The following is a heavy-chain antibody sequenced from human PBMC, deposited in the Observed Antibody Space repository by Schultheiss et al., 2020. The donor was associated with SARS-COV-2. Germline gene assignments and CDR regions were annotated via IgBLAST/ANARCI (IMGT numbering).Heavy chain of an antibody. J-gene: IGHJ6*04. V-gene: IGHV4-31*03. D-gene: IGHD3-3*01. CDR3: ARGRTYYDFWSGYWTSDV. CDR1: GGSISSGGYY. Sequence: SETLSLTCTVSGGSISSGGYYWSWIRQHPGKGLEWIGYIYYSGSTYYNPSLKSRVTISVDTSKNQFSLKLSSVTAADTAVYYCARGRTYYDFWSGYWTSDVWGKGTTVTVSS. CDR2: IYYSGST.